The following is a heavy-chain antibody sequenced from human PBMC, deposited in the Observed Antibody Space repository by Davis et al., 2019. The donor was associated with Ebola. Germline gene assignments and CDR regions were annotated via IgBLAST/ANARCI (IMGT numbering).Heavy chain of an antibody. V-gene: IGHV1-8*01. CDR2: MNPNSGNT. Sequence: ASVKVSCKASGYTFTSYDINWVRQATGQGLEWMGWMNPNSGNTGYAQKFQGRVTMTRNTSISTAYMELSSLRSEDTAVYYCARGMELPQADVFDIWGQGTMVTVSS. CDR1: GYTFTSYD. J-gene: IGHJ3*02. CDR3: ARGMELPQADVFDI. D-gene: IGHD1-26*01.